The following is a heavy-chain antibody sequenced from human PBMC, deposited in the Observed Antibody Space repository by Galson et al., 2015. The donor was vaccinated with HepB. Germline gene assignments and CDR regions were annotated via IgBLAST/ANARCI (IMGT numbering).Heavy chain of an antibody. V-gene: IGHV4-59*01. Sequence: ETLSLTCPVSGASISSYYWNWIRPPPGKGLEWIGFISYSGSPNYNPSLKSRVTISINTSKNQFSLNLSSVTAADTAVYYCARVYDSSSADLDYWGQGTLVTVSS. CDR3: ARVYDSSSADLDY. CDR2: ISYSGSP. CDR1: GASISSYY. J-gene: IGHJ4*02. D-gene: IGHD6-6*01.